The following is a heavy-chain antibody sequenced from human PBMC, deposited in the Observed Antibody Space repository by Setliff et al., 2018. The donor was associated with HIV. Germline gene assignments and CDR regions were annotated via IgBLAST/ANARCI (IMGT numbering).Heavy chain of an antibody. J-gene: IGHJ1*01. CDR2: ISPYNGDT. CDR3: VRGVTRDISGYYRDEYFQH. V-gene: IGHV1-18*01. Sequence: ASVKVSCKASGYRFSTYGISWVRQAPGQGLEWMGWISPYNGDTRFAQSLQGRVTLTTDTSTNTAYMEMRTLRSDDRAVYFCVRGVTRDISGYYRDEYFQHWGQGTPVTVSS. CDR1: GYRFSTYG. D-gene: IGHD3-22*01.